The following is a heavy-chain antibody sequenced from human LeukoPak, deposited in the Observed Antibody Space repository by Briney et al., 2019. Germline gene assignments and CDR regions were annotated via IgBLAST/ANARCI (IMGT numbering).Heavy chain of an antibody. CDR1: GFTFGDYA. CDR2: ISYDGSNK. CDR3: AKPGAVTAYYYYGMDV. Sequence: GGSLRLSCTASGFTFGDYAMSWVRQAPGKGLEWVAVISYDGSNKYYADSVKGRFTISRDNSKNTLYLQMNSLRAEDTAVYYCAKPGAVTAYYYYGMDVWGQGTTVTVSS. D-gene: IGHD2-21*02. V-gene: IGHV3-30*18. J-gene: IGHJ6*02.